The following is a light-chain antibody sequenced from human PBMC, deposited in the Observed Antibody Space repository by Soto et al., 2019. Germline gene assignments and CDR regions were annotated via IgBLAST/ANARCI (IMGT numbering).Light chain of an antibody. CDR2: GAS. J-gene: IGKJ1*01. Sequence: DIGMTQSPGALSLSPGESATISCRASQSVSRNLDWYQQKPGQAPRLLIFGASTRATGIPARFSGSGSGTDFTLTISRLEPEDFAVYYCQQYGSSPPWTFGQGTKVAIK. V-gene: IGKV3-20*01. CDR1: QSVSRN. CDR3: QQYGSSPPWT.